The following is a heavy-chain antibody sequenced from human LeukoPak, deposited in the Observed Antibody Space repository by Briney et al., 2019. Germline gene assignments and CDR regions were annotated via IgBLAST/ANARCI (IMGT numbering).Heavy chain of an antibody. V-gene: IGHV1-2*02. D-gene: IGHD2-8*01. CDR3: ARDLHIVLMAYDMGSDAFDI. CDR2: INPNSGGT. CDR1: GYTFTGYY. Sequence: GASVKVSCTASGYTFTGYYMHWVRQAPGQGLEWMGWINPNSGGTNYAQKFQGRVTMTRDTSISTAYMELSRLRSDDTAVYYCARDLHIVLMAYDMGSDAFDIWGQGTMVTVSS. J-gene: IGHJ3*02.